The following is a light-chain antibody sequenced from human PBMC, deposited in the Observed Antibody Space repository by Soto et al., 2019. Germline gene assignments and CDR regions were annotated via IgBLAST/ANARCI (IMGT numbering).Light chain of an antibody. Sequence: DIEMTQSPSTLSASVGDRVTITCRASQSISSWLAWYQQKPGKAPKLLIYDASSLESGVPSRFSGSGSGTEFTLTISSLQPDDFATYYCQHRTFDQGTKVDIK. CDR1: QSISSW. V-gene: IGKV1-5*01. J-gene: IGKJ1*01. CDR3: QHRT. CDR2: DAS.